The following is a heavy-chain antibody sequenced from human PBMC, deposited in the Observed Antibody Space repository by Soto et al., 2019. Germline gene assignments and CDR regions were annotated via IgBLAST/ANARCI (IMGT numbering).Heavy chain of an antibody. CDR2: ISSVGST. CDR3: VRGELRPRFDY. J-gene: IGHJ4*02. V-gene: IGHV3-66*01. Sequence: EGQLVESGGGLVQPGGSLRLSCAASGFTVSSNYMSWVRQAPGKGLDWVSLISSVGSTYYADSVKGRFTISRDTSKNTLSIQMNSLRVEDTAVYYCVRGELRPRFDYWGQGTLVTVSS. CDR1: GFTVSSNY. D-gene: IGHD1-7*01.